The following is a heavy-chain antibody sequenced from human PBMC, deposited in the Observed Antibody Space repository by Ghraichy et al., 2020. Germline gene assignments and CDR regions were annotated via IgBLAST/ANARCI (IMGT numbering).Heavy chain of an antibody. Sequence: SETLSLTCTVSGGSISSYYWSWIRQPPGKGLEWIGYIYYSGSTNYNPSLKSRVTISVDTSKNQFSLKLSSVTAADTAVYYCARGIGDLSYYYYYMDVWGKGTTVTVSS. V-gene: IGHV4-59*08. CDR1: GGSISSYY. J-gene: IGHJ6*03. CDR3: ARGIGDLSYYYYYMDV. CDR2: IYYSGST. D-gene: IGHD6-13*01.